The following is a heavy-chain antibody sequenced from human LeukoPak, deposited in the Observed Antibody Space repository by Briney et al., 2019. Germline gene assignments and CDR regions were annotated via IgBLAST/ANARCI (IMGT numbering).Heavy chain of an antibody. J-gene: IGHJ1*01. CDR2: IKSKADGRTT. D-gene: IGHD4-17*01. Sequence: GGSLRLSCAASGFIFTNAWMSWVRQAPGKGLEWVGRIKSKADGRTTDCAAPVKGRFTISGDDSKNTLYLQMNNLKTEDTAVYYCTTGFPNYGDYRGYFQHWGQGTLVTVAS. CDR3: TTGFPNYGDYRGYFQH. V-gene: IGHV3-15*01. CDR1: GFIFTNAW.